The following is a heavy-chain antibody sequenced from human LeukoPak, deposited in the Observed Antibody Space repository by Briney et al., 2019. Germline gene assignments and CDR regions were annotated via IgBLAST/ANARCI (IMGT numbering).Heavy chain of an antibody. J-gene: IGHJ4*02. CDR2: IKQDGSEK. Sequence: PGGSLRLSCAASGFTFSSYWMSWVRQAPGKGLEWVANIKQDGSEKYYVDSVKGRFTISRDNAKNSPYLQMNSLRAEDTAVYYCARVRGSGSFDYWGQGTLVTVSS. CDR1: GFTFSSYW. V-gene: IGHV3-7*01. D-gene: IGHD3-10*01. CDR3: ARVRGSGSFDY.